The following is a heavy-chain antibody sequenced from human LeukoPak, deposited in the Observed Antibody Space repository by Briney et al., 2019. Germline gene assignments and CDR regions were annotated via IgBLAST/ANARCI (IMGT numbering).Heavy chain of an antibody. CDR3: AIMDDSSGYTVGLDY. CDR1: GYSFTSYW. J-gene: IGHJ4*02. V-gene: IGHV5-51*01. CDR2: IYPGDSDT. D-gene: IGHD3-22*01. Sequence: GESLKISCKGSGYSFTSYWIGWVRQMPGKGLEWMGIIYPGDSDTRYSPSFQGQVTISADKSISTAYLQWSSLKASDTAMYYCAIMDDSSGYTVGLDYWGQGTLVTVSS.